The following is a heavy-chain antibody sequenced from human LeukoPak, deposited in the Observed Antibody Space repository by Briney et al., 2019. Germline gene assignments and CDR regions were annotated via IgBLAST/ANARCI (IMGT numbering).Heavy chain of an antibody. J-gene: IGHJ4*02. CDR3: AKAHPRSRFDS. D-gene: IGHD2-15*01. V-gene: IGHV3-72*01. CDR1: GFTFSDHY. Sequence: QPGGSLRLSCAASGFTFSDHYMDWVRQAPGKGLDWVGRIRNKANSYTTEYAASVKGRFTISRDDSKNPLYLQMNSLKIEDTAVYYCAKAHPRSRFDSWGQGTLVTVSS. CDR2: IRNKANSYTT.